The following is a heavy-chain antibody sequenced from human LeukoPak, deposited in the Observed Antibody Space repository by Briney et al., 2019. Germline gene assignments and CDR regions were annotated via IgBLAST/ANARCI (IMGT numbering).Heavy chain of an antibody. CDR2: IYTSGST. Sequence: KSSETLSLTCTVSGGSISSYYWSWIRQPAGKGLEWIGRIYTSGSTNYNPSLKSRVTISVDKSKNQFSLKLSSVTAADTAVYYCARFKPPVIFAGPGYFDYWGQGTLVAVSS. V-gene: IGHV4-4*07. CDR3: ARFKPPVIFAGPGYFDY. D-gene: IGHD3-10*01. CDR1: GGSISSYY. J-gene: IGHJ4*02.